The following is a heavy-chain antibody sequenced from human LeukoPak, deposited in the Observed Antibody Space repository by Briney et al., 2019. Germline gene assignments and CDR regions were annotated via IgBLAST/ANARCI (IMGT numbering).Heavy chain of an antibody. CDR2: ITYSGST. CDR1: GGSITSNSYY. D-gene: IGHD3-22*01. V-gene: IGHV4-39*07. CDR3: AREKYYYDSSGYRDYMDV. J-gene: IGHJ6*03. Sequence: PSETLSLTCTVSGGSITSNSYYWGWIRQPPGKGLEWIGSITYSGSTYYNPSLKRRVTISIDTSKNQFSLKLSSVTAADTAVYYCAREKYYYDSSGYRDYMDVWGKGTTVTVSS.